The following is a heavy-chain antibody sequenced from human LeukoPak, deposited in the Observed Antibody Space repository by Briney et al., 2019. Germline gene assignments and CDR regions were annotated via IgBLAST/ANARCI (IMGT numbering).Heavy chain of an antibody. D-gene: IGHD6-13*01. Sequence: SETLSLTCTVSGGSISSGGYYWSWIRQPPGKGLEWIGYIYHSGSTYYNPSLKSRVTISVDRSKNQFSLKLSSVTAADTAVYYCARRGSGYSSWYGRNWFDPWGQGTLVTVSS. J-gene: IGHJ5*02. V-gene: IGHV4-30-2*01. CDR2: IYHSGST. CDR3: ARRGSGYSSWYGRNWFDP. CDR1: GGSISSGGYY.